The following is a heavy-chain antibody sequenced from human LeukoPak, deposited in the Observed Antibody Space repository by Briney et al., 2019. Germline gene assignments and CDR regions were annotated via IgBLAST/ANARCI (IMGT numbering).Heavy chain of an antibody. D-gene: IGHD5-12*01. J-gene: IGHJ4*02. CDR2: INHSGST. CDR1: GGSFSGYY. Sequence: SETLSLTCAVYGGSFSGYYWSWMRQPPGKGLEWIGEINHSGSTNYNPSLKSRVTISVDTSKNQFSLKLSSVTAADTAVYYCARGYVGGGYADWGQGTLVTVSS. V-gene: IGHV4-34*01. CDR3: ARGYVGGGYAD.